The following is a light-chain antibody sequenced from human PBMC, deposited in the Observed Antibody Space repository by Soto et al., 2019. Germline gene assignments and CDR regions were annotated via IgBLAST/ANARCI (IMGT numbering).Light chain of an antibody. J-gene: IGLJ3*02. CDR3: QSYDSSLSGWV. CDR1: SFNIGAGYD. V-gene: IGLV1-40*01. CDR2: GNS. Sequence: SVLTQPPSVSGAPGQRVTISCTGSSFNIGAGYDVHWYQQLPGTAPKLLIYGNSNRPSGVPDRFSGSKSGTSASLAITGLQAEDEADYYCQSYDSSLSGWVFGGGTKVTVL.